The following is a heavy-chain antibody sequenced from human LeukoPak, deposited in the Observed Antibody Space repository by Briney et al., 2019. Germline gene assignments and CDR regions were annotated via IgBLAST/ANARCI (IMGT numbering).Heavy chain of an antibody. Sequence: AGGSLRLSCAASGFTFSDYYMSWIRQAPGKGLEWVSYISSSGSTIYYADSVKGRFTISRDNAKNSLYLQMNSLRAEDTAVYYCAKVDVAYCGGDCYLNYFDYWGQGTLVTVSS. CDR1: GFTFSDYY. CDR2: ISSSGSTI. J-gene: IGHJ4*02. CDR3: AKVDVAYCGGDCYLNYFDY. D-gene: IGHD2-21*02. V-gene: IGHV3-11*01.